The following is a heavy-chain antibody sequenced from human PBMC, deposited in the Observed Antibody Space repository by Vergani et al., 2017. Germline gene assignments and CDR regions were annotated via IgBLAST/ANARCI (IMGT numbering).Heavy chain of an antibody. D-gene: IGHD5-12*01. CDR1: GFTFNHYA. J-gene: IGHJ6*02. CDR3: AKENRRNSGYDDRYYDHAMDV. CDR2: ISGSGGST. Sequence: EVQLLESGGDLVQPGGSLRLSCAASGFTFNHYAMNWVRQAPGKGLEWVSGISGSGGSTYYAGSVKGRFTISRDSSKNTMYLQMNSLSAGAPSVYYWAKENRRNSGYDDRYYDHAMDVWGQGTTVTVSS. V-gene: IGHV3-23*01.